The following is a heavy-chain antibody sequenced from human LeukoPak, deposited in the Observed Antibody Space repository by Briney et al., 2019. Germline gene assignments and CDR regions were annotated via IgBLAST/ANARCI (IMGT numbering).Heavy chain of an antibody. J-gene: IGHJ2*01. Sequence: GGSLRLSCAASGFTFSSYDMHWVRRATGKGLEWVSAIGTAGDTYYPGSVKGRFTISRENAKNSLYLQMNSLRAGDTAVYYCARVRKYSGYYSWYFDLWGRGTLVTVSS. CDR2: IGTAGDT. V-gene: IGHV3-13*01. D-gene: IGHD5-12*01. CDR3: ARVRKYSGYYSWYFDL. CDR1: GFTFSSYD.